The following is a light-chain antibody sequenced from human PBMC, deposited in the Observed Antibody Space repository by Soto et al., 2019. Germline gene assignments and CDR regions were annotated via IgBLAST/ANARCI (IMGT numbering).Light chain of an antibody. V-gene: IGLV2-14*01. CDR1: SSDVGGYNY. CDR2: EVS. J-gene: IGLJ1*01. Sequence: QSALTQPASVSGSPGQAITLSRTGTSSDVGGYNYVSWYQQHPAKAPKLMIYEVSNRPSGVSNRFSGSESGNTASLTISGLQSEDEADYYCSSYTSGSTYVFGTGTKLTVL. CDR3: SSYTSGSTYV.